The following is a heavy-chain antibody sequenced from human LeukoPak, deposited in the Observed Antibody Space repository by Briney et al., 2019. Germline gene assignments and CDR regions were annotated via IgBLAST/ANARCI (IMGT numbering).Heavy chain of an antibody. J-gene: IGHJ3*02. Sequence: SETLSLTCTVSGGSISSSSYYWGWIRQPPGKGLEWIGSIYYSGSTYYNPSLKSRVTISVDTSKDQFSLKLSSVTAADTAVYSCARHRMYYYDSSGRGVADAFDIWGQGTMVAVSS. CDR2: IYYSGST. CDR1: GGSISSSSYY. CDR3: ARHRMYYYDSSGRGVADAFDI. D-gene: IGHD3-22*01. V-gene: IGHV4-39*01.